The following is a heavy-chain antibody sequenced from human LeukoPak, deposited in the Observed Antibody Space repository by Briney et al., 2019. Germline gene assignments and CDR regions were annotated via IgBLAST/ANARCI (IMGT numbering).Heavy chain of an antibody. Sequence: GGSLRLSCAASGFTVSSNYMSWVRQAREKGLEWVSVIYSGGNTYYADSVKGRFTISRHNSKNTLYLQMNSLRAEDTAVYYCARSGRSFNWFDPWGQGTLVTVSS. CDR2: IYSGGNT. J-gene: IGHJ5*02. V-gene: IGHV3-53*04. CDR1: GFTVSSNY. D-gene: IGHD2-15*01. CDR3: ARSGRSFNWFDP.